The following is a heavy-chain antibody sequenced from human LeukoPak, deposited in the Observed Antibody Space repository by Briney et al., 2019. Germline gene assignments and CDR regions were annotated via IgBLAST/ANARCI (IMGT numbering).Heavy chain of an antibody. Sequence: SVKVSCEASGGTFSSYAISWVRQAPGQGLEWMGRIIPILGIANYAQKFQGRVTITADKSTSTAYMELSSLRSEDTAVYYCASLGGSGYWGQGTLVTVSS. CDR1: GGTFSSYA. D-gene: IGHD3-16*01. V-gene: IGHV1-69*04. CDR2: IIPILGIA. J-gene: IGHJ4*02. CDR3: ASLGGSGY.